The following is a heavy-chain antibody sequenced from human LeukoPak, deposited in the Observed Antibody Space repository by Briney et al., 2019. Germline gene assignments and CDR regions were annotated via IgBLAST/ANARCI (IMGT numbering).Heavy chain of an antibody. D-gene: IGHD2-8*02. CDR1: GYSFSSYW. J-gene: IGHJ4*02. V-gene: IGHV5-10-1*01. CDR2: IDPGDSFT. Sequence: PGGSLRLSCKGSGYSFSSYWISWVRQMSGKGLEWMGRIDPGDSFTKYRPSLEGRVTISADKSLSTVYLQWSSLKGSDTAIYYCARDGGGVSTWVSHWGQGTLVTVSS. CDR3: ARDGGGVSTWVSH.